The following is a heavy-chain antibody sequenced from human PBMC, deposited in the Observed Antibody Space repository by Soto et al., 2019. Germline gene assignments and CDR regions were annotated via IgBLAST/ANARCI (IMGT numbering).Heavy chain of an antibody. Sequence: QVQLQESGPGLVKPSETLSLTCTVSGGSISSYYWSWIRQPTGKGMEWIGYIYYSVSTNYNPSLMSRVTLSVDTSKYQFSLKLSSVTAADTAVYYCARSRGGYFDYWGQGTLVSVSS. V-gene: IGHV4-59*01. CDR2: IYYSVST. CDR1: GGSISSYY. D-gene: IGHD3-10*01. CDR3: ARSRGGYFDY. J-gene: IGHJ4*02.